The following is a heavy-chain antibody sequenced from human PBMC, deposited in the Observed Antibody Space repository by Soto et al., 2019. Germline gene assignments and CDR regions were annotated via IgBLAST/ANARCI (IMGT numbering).Heavy chain of an antibody. D-gene: IGHD6-6*01. V-gene: IGHV1-69*12. CDR1: GGTFSSYT. Sequence: QFQLVQSGAEVKKPGSSVKVSCKASGGTFSSYTISWVRQSPGQGLAWLGGILPIFGPASYAQKFQGRITSTAAESTSTAYMELSSLRSEDTAVYYCARGSSITARWGGYFDYWGQGTLVTVSS. CDR3: ARGSSITARWGGYFDY. CDR2: ILPIFGPA. J-gene: IGHJ4*02.